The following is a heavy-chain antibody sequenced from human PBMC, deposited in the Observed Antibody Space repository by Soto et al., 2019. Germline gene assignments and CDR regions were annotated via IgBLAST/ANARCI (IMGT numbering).Heavy chain of an antibody. CDR1: GGSFSGYY. Sequence: SETLSLTCAVYGGSFSGYYWSWIRQPPGKGLEWIGEINHSGSTNYNPSLKSRVTISVDTSKNQFSLKLSSVTAADTAVYYCASTPSEAAEDDAFDIWGQGTMVTVSS. V-gene: IGHV4-34*01. CDR3: ASTPSEAAEDDAFDI. D-gene: IGHD6-13*01. J-gene: IGHJ3*02. CDR2: INHSGST.